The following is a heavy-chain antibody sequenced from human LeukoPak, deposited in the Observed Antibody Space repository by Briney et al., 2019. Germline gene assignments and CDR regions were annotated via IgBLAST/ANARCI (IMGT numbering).Heavy chain of an antibody. CDR3: ASDEYGRSGGPSNLEY. CDR2: ISSSGSNI. Sequence: GGSLRLSCAASGFTFSDYYMSWVRQAPGKGLEWVSYISSSGSNIGYEDSVKGRFTISKDNAKKSLYLQMNSLRAEDTAVYYCASDEYGRSGGPSNLEYGGEGTLVTVS. D-gene: IGHD4-23*01. V-gene: IGHV3-11*04. J-gene: IGHJ4*02. CDR1: GFTFSDYY.